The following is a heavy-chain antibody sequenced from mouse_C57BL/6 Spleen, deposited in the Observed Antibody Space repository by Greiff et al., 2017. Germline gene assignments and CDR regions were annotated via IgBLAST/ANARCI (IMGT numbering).Heavy chain of an antibody. Sequence: EVKLEESGPGLVKPSQSLSLTCSVTGYSITSGYYWNWIRQFPGNKLEWMGYISYDGSNNYNPSLKNRISITRDTSKNQFFLKLNSVTTEDTATYYCARDGDYGYDEGLAYWGQGTLVTVSA. CDR1: GYSITSGYY. D-gene: IGHD2-2*01. J-gene: IGHJ3*01. CDR3: ARDGDYGYDEGLAY. V-gene: IGHV3-6*01. CDR2: ISYDGSN.